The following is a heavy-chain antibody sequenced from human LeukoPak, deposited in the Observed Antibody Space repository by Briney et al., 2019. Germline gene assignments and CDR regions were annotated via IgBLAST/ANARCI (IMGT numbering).Heavy chain of an antibody. CDR1: GFTFSYYN. J-gene: IGHJ5*02. D-gene: IGHD4-11*01. CDR2: ISRSGSTK. V-gene: IGHV3-11*01. Sequence: GGSVRLSCAASGFTFSYYNMRWIRQAPGKGLEWVSSISRSGSTKHYADSVEGRFTISRDNAKNSLFIQMNSVRAEDTAVYYCAKSNAWDWFDPWGQGTLVTVSS. CDR3: AKSNAWDWFDP.